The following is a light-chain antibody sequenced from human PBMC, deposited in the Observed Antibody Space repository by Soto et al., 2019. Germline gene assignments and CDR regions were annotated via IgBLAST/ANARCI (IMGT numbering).Light chain of an antibody. CDR1: QTISSW. J-gene: IGKJ1*01. V-gene: IGKV1-5*03. CDR2: KAS. Sequence: DIQMTQSPSTLSGSVGDRVTITCRASQTISSWLAWYQRKPGKAPKLLIYKASTLKSGVPSRFSGSGSGTDFTLTISSLQPEDFATYYCLQDYNYPRTFGQGTKVDIK. CDR3: LQDYNYPRT.